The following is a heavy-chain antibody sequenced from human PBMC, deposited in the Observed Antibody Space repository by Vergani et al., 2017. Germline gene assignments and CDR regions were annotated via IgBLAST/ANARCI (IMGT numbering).Heavy chain of an antibody. CDR2: IIPILGIA. D-gene: IGHD1-26*01. CDR1: GGTFSSYA. Sequence: QVQLVQSGAEVKKPGASVKVSCKASGGTFSSYAISWVRQAPGQGLEWMGRIIPILGIANYEQKFQGRVTITADKSTSTAYRELSSLRSEDTAVYYCVGVGAPFDYWGQGTLVTVSS. CDR3: VGVGAPFDY. V-gene: IGHV1-69*04. J-gene: IGHJ4*02.